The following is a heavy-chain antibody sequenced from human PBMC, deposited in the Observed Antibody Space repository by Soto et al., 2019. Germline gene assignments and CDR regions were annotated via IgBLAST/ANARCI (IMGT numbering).Heavy chain of an antibody. J-gene: IGHJ4*02. D-gene: IGHD5-18*01. Sequence: KASETLSLTCTVSGGSISSYYWRWIRQPPGKGLEWIGYIYYSGSTYYNPSLKSRVTISVDTSKNQFSLQLSSVTAADTAVYYCARGGPFTAMALGLDYWGQGTLVTVSS. CDR2: IYYSGST. V-gene: IGHV4-59*08. CDR3: ARGGPFTAMALGLDY. CDR1: GGSISSYY.